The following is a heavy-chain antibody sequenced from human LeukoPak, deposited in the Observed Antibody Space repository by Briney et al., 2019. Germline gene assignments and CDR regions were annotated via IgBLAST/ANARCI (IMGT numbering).Heavy chain of an antibody. D-gene: IGHD6-25*01. Sequence: ASVKVSCKASGYTFTSYGISWVRQAPGQGLEWMGWINPNSGGTNYAQKFQGRVTMTRDTSISTAYMELSRLRSDDTAVYYCARTISADGFDYWGQGTLVTVSS. CDR3: ARTISADGFDY. J-gene: IGHJ4*02. V-gene: IGHV1-2*02. CDR2: INPNSGGT. CDR1: GYTFTSYG.